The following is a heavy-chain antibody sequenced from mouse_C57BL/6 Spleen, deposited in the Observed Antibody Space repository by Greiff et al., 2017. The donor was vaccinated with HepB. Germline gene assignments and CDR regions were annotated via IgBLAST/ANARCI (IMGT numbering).Heavy chain of an antibody. CDR2: IHPNSGST. CDR1: GYTFTSYW. D-gene: IGHD2-12*01. J-gene: IGHJ1*03. CDR3: APSNDVGYFDV. Sequence: QVQLQQPGAELVKPGASVKLSCKASGYTFTSYWMHWVKQRPGQGLEWIGMIHPNSGSTNYNEKFKSKATLTVDKSSSTAYMQLSSLTSEDSAVYYCAPSNDVGYFDVWGTGTTVTVSS. V-gene: IGHV1-64*01.